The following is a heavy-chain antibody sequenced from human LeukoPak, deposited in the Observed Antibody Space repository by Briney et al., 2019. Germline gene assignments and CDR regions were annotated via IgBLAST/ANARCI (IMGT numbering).Heavy chain of an antibody. D-gene: IGHD3-16*02. Sequence: ASVKVSCKTSGYTFTSYYMHWVRQAPGQGLEWMGIINPSGGSTSYSQKFQGRVTMTRDTSTSTVYMELSSLRSEDTAVYYCASLSGSDAFDIWGQGTMVTVSS. CDR3: ASLSGSDAFDI. V-gene: IGHV1-46*01. CDR1: GYTFTSYY. CDR2: INPSGGST. J-gene: IGHJ3*02.